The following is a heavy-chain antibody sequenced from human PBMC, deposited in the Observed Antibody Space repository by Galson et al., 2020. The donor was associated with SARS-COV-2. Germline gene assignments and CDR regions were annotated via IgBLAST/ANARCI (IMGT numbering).Heavy chain of an antibody. J-gene: IGHJ5*02. CDR3: ARSLIMLTGYQPMGGWFDP. Sequence: ASVKVSCKASGYTFTSYDINWVRQATGQGLEWMGWMNPNSGNTGYAQKFQGRVTMTRNTSISTAYMELSSLRSEDTAVYYCARSLIMLTGYQPMGGWFDPWGQGTLVTVSS. D-gene: IGHD3-9*01. CDR1: GYTFTSYD. CDR2: MNPNSGNT. V-gene: IGHV1-8*01.